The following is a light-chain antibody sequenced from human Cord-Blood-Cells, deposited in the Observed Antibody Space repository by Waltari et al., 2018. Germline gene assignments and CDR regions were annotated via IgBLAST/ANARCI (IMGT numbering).Light chain of an antibody. J-gene: IGKJ2*01. CDR3: QQYYSYPYT. Sequence: IWMTQSPSLLSASTGDRVTITCRASQGISSYLAWYQQKPGKAPKLLIYAASTLQSGVPSRFSGSGSGTDFTLTISCLQSEDFATYYCQQYYSYPYTFGQGTKLEIK. V-gene: IGKV1-8*01. CDR2: AAS. CDR1: QGISSY.